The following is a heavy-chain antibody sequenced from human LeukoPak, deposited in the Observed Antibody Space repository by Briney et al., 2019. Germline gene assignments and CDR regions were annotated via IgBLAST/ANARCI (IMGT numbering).Heavy chain of an antibody. V-gene: IGHV3-23*01. Sequence: GGSLRLSCAASGFTFSDYAMSWVRQVPGKGPMWVSRINPEGTTTSYADSVKGRFTISRDNSKNTLYLQMNSLRAEDTAVYYCAKPKVPYSSGWLDWGQGTLVTVSS. J-gene: IGHJ4*02. CDR3: AKPKVPYSSGWLD. D-gene: IGHD6-19*01. CDR2: INPEGTTT. CDR1: GFTFSDYA.